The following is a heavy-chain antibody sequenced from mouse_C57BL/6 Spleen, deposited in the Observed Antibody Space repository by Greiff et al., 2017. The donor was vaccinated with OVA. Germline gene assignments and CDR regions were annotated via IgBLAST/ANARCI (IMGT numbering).Heavy chain of an antibody. CDR2: INYDGSST. CDR3: ARALYDGYYVGFDY. D-gene: IGHD2-3*01. V-gene: IGHV5-16*01. Sequence: EVKVVESAGGLVQPGSSMKLSCTASGFTFSDYYMAWVRQVPEKGLEWVANINYDGSSTYYLDSLKSRFIISRDNAKNILYLQMSSLKSEDTATYYCARALYDGYYVGFDYWGQGTTLTVSS. CDR1: GFTFSDYY. J-gene: IGHJ2*01.